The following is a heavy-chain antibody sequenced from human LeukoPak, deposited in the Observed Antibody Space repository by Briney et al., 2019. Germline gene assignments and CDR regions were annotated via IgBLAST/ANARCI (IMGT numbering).Heavy chain of an antibody. CDR2: INHSGST. CDR3: ARIAVAGNPFDY. V-gene: IGHV4-34*01. J-gene: IGHJ4*02. D-gene: IGHD6-19*01. CDR1: GGSLSGYY. Sequence: SETLSLTCAVYGGSLSGYYWSWIRQPPGKGLEWIGEINHSGSTNYNPSLKSRVTISVDTSKNQFSLKLSSVTAADTAVYYCARIAVAGNPFDYWGQGTLVTVSS.